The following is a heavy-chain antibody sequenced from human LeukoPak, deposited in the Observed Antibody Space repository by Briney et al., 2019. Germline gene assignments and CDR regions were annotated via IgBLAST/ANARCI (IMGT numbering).Heavy chain of an antibody. V-gene: IGHV4-34*01. J-gene: IGHJ1*01. Sequence: SETLSLTCAVYSGSFSGYYWSWIRQPPGEGLEWIGEINHSGSTNYNPSLKSRVTISVDTSKNQFSLKLSSVTAADTAVYYCARGYCSGGSCGAGECFQHWGQGTLVTVSS. CDR2: INHSGST. D-gene: IGHD2-15*01. CDR3: ARGYCSGGSCGAGECFQH. CDR1: SGSFSGYY.